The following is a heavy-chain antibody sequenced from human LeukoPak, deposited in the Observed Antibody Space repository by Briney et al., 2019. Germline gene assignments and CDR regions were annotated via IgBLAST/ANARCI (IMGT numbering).Heavy chain of an antibody. V-gene: IGHV3-21*01. CDR1: GFTFSSYS. Sequence: PGGSLRLSCAAYGFTFSSYSMNWVRQAPGKGLEWVSSINSSSSYIYYADSVKGRFTISRDNAENSLYLQMNSLRAEDTAVYYCAREGTHIVVVPAAMHYYYYYMDVWGKGTTVTVSS. CDR2: INSSSSYI. D-gene: IGHD2-2*01. J-gene: IGHJ6*03. CDR3: AREGTHIVVVPAAMHYYYYYMDV.